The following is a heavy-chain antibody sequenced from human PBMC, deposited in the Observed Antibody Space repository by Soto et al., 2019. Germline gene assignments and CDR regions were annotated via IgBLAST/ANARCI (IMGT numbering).Heavy chain of an antibody. J-gene: IGHJ5*02. V-gene: IGHV4-4*07. CDR1: GGSLSDHF. Sequence: QVQLLTSGPGLVNPSDTLSLTCSVSGGSLSDHFWTWVRQPAGKGMEWTGRIYPSGTTTYTSSLTGHLTLSIDKSENEGSRRLTSVTAADTAVYYCARVVGRPVHFDPWGERILLTVSS. CDR2: IYPSGTT. D-gene: IGHD2-15*01. CDR3: ARVVGRPVHFDP.